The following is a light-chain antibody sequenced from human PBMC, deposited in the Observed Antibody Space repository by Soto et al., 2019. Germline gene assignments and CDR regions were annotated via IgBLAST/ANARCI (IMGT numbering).Light chain of an antibody. CDR2: GAS. V-gene: IGKV3-20*01. CDR3: QPYNNWPLT. CDR1: QSVSSSY. Sequence: EIVLTQSPGTLSLSPGERATLSCRASQSVSSSYLAWYQQKPGQAPRLLIYGASSRATGIPDRFSGSRSGAEFTLTINSLQSEDFAVYYCQPYNNWPLTFGGGTKVDI. J-gene: IGKJ4*01.